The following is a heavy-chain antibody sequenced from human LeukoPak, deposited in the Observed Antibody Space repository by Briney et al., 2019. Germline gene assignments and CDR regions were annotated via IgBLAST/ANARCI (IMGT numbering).Heavy chain of an antibody. CDR3: ARGQGHCSGGTCYSKWVDC. Sequence: SETLSLTCTVAGVSISNYFWSWIRQPAGKGLEWIGRIYTSGTTNYNPSLKSRVTMSVDTSKNQFSLRLRSVTAADTAVYYCARGQGHCSGGTCYSKWVDCWGQGTLVTVSS. CDR1: GVSISNYF. J-gene: IGHJ4*02. CDR2: IYTSGTT. D-gene: IGHD2-15*01. V-gene: IGHV4-4*07.